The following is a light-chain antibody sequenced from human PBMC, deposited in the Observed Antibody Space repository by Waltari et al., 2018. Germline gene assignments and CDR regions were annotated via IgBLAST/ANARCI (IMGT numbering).Light chain of an antibody. CDR3: SSYTLTSTLV. J-gene: IGLJ3*02. CDR2: YVN. CDR1: TRAVGYSDL. Sequence: QSALTQPASVSGSPGQLITISCTGTTRAVGYSDLVSWYQQYPGRAPKAVIYYVNSQPSEISNRFSGSKSGNTASLTISGLQADDEADYYCSSYTLTSTLVFGGGTKLTVL. V-gene: IGLV2-14*03.